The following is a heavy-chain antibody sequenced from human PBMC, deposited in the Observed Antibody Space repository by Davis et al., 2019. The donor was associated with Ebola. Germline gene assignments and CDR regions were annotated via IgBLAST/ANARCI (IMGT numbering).Heavy chain of an antibody. CDR3: TRHRTTIFGVVIGLADNWFDP. D-gene: IGHD3-3*01. CDR2: IRSKANSYAT. Sequence: GESLKISCAASGFTFSSYGMHWVRQASGKGLEWVGRIRSKANSYATAYDASVKGRFTISRDDSKNTAYLQMNSLKTEDTAVYYCTRHRTTIFGVVIGLADNWFDPWGQGTLVTVSS. CDR1: GFTFSSYG. J-gene: IGHJ5*02. V-gene: IGHV3-73*01.